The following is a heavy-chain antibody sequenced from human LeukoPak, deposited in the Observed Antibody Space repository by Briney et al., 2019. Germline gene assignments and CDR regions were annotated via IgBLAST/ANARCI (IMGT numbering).Heavy chain of an antibody. J-gene: IGHJ4*02. V-gene: IGHV3-73*01. CDR1: GFTFSGSA. D-gene: IGHD1/OR15-1a*01. CDR2: IRSKANNYAT. Sequence: GGSLKLSCAASGFTFSGSAIHWVRQVSGKGLEWVGRIRSKANNYATAYAESVRGRFTMSRDDSKNTAYLQMISLKTEDTAVYYCTRLLEQVNLAEGNEGLFDSSGQGTLVTVSS. CDR3: TRLLEQVNLAEGNEGLFDS.